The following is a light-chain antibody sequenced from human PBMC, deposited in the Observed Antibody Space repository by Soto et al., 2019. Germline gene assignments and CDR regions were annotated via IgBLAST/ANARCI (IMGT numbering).Light chain of an antibody. V-gene: IGKV3-20*01. J-gene: IGKJ1*01. CDR1: QSITGRS. CDR3: QQYQNSRT. CDR2: SIS. Sequence: IVLTQSPGSLSLSPGERATLSCRASQSITGRSLAWYQQKPGQAPRLLISSISNRATGIPDRFSGSGSGADFTLTTTRLELEDFEVYYCQQYQNSRTFGQGTKVEIK.